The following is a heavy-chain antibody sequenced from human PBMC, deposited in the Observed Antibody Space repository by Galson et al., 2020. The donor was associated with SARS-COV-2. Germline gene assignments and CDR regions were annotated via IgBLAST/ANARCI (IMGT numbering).Heavy chain of an antibody. Sequence: TGGSLRLSCAASGFSFSGYWMSWVRQAPGKGLEWVANIRQDGGEKYYADSVKGRFTISRDNSKNSLYLQVNSLRAEDTATYYCAKFQNYDLDYWGQGTLVTVSS. CDR2: IRQDGGEK. V-gene: IGHV3-7*03. J-gene: IGHJ4*02. D-gene: IGHD3-3*01. CDR3: AKFQNYDLDY. CDR1: GFSFSGYW.